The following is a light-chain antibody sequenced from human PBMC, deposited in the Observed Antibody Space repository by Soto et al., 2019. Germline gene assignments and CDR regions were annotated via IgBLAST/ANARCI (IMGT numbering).Light chain of an antibody. CDR1: SSDVGGYNY. CDR2: EVS. CDR3: SSYAGSNNLV. J-gene: IGLJ2*01. V-gene: IGLV2-8*01. Sequence: QSVLTQPPSASGSPGQSVTISCTGTSSDVGGYNYVSWYQQHPGKAPILMIYEVSKRPSGVPDRFSGSNSGDTASLTVSGLQAEEEADYYCSSYAGSNNLVFGGGTQLTVL.